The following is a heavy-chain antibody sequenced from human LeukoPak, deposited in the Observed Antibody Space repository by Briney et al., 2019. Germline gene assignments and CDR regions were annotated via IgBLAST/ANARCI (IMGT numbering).Heavy chain of an antibody. Sequence: GGSLRLSCAASGFTFSSYSMNWVRQAPGKGLEWGSYISGSSSAIYYADSVKGRFTISRDNGKNTLYLQMNSLRAEDTAVYYCARGSTYYDSSGQVPFDYWGQGTLVTVSS. D-gene: IGHD3-22*01. CDR1: GFTFSSYS. V-gene: IGHV3-48*01. CDR2: ISGSSSAI. CDR3: ARGSTYYDSSGQVPFDY. J-gene: IGHJ4*02.